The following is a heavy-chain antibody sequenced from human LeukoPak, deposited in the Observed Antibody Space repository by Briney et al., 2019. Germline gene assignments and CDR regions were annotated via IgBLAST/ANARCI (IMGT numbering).Heavy chain of an antibody. CDR2: ISGSGTSP. CDR1: GFTFSSYA. CDR3: ARGGFGYSSAYLTPSDAFDI. J-gene: IGHJ3*02. Sequence: GGSLRLSCAASGFTFSSYAMSWVRQAPGKGLEWVSTISGSGTSPYYADSVKGRFTISRDNSKNTLYLQMNSLRADDTAVYYCARGGFGYSSAYLTPSDAFDIWGQGTMVTVSS. D-gene: IGHD6-19*01. V-gene: IGHV3-23*01.